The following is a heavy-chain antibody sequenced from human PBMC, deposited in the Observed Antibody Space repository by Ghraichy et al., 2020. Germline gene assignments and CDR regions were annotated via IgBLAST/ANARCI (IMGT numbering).Heavy chain of an antibody. Sequence: GSLRLSCAASGFTVSTNYMSWVRQAPGKGLEWVSVIYSGGSTYYADSVKGRFTISRDNSKNTLYLQMNSLRAEDTAVYYCARDGYGDYVAAFDIWGQGTMVTVSS. CDR1: GFTVSTNY. CDR2: IYSGGST. J-gene: IGHJ3*02. D-gene: IGHD4-17*01. V-gene: IGHV3-53*01. CDR3: ARDGYGDYVAAFDI.